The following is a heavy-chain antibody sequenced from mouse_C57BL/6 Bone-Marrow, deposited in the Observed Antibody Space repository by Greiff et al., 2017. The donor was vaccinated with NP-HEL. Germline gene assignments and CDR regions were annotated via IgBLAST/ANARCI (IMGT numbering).Heavy chain of an antibody. J-gene: IGHJ3*01. CDR2: ISDGGSYT. CDR3: ARVNDGYYGFAY. Sequence: EVQLVESGGGLVKPGGSLKLSCAASGFTFSSYAMSWVRQTPEKRLEWVATISDGGSYTYYPDNVKGRFTISRDNAKNNLYLQMSHLKSEDTAMYYCARVNDGYYGFAYWGQGTLVTVSA. D-gene: IGHD2-3*01. V-gene: IGHV5-4*01. CDR1: GFTFSSYA.